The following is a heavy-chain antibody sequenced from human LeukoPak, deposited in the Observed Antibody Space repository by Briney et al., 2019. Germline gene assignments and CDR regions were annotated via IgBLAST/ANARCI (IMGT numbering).Heavy chain of an antibody. CDR2: IIPIFGTA. D-gene: IGHD2-2*01. V-gene: IGHV1-69*13. CDR1: GGTFSSYA. J-gene: IGHJ5*02. CDR3: ARGADCSSTSCYQISYNWFDP. Sequence: ASVKVSCKASGGTFSSYAISWVRQAPGQGLEWMGGIIPIFGTANYAQKFQGRVTITADESTSTAYMELSSLRSGDTAVYYCARGADCSSTSCYQISYNWFDPWGQGTLVTVSS.